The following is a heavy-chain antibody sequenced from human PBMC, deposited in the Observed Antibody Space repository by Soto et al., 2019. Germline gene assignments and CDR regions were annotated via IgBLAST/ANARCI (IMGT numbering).Heavy chain of an antibody. CDR1: GFTFSSYG. J-gene: IGHJ4*02. CDR2: ISYDGSNK. V-gene: IGHV3-30*18. CDR3: ANKPEYGDYLDY. Sequence: QVQLVESGGGVVQPGRSLRLSCAASGFTFSSYGMHWVRQAPGKGLEWVAVISYDGSNKYYADSVKGRFTISRDNSKNTLYLQMNSLRAEDTAVYYCANKPEYGDYLDYWGQGTLVTVSS. D-gene: IGHD4-17*01.